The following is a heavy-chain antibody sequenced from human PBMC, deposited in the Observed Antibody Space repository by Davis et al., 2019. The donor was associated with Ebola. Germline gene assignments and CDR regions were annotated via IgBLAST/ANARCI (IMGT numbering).Heavy chain of an antibody. D-gene: IGHD3-9*01. V-gene: IGHV1-24*01. CDR3: ARAIMAFDWLLWGNWFDP. CDR2: FDPEDGET. CDR1: GYTLTELS. J-gene: IGHJ5*02. Sequence: AASVKVSCKVSGYTLTELSMHWVRQAPGKGLEWMGGFDPEDGETIYAQKFQGRVTITRDTSASTAYMELSSLRSEDTAVYYCARAIMAFDWLLWGNWFDPWGQGTLVTVSS.